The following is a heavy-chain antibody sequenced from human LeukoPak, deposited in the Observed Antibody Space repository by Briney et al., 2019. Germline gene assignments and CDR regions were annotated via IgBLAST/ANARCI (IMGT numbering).Heavy chain of an antibody. J-gene: IGHJ4*02. D-gene: IGHD3-22*01. V-gene: IGHV3-11*04. CDR1: GFTFSDYY. CDR2: ISSSGSTI. Sequence: PGGSLRLSCAASGFTFSDYYMSWIRQAPGKGLEWVSYISSSGSTIYYADSVKGRFTISRDNAKNSLYLQMNSLRAEDTAVHYCARDYYDSSRYYFDYWGQGTLVTVSS. CDR3: ARDYYDSSRYYFDY.